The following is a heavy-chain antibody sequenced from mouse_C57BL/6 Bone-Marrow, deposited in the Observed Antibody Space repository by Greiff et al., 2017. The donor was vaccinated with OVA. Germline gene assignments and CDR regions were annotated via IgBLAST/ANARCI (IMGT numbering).Heavy chain of an antibody. V-gene: IGHV1-64*01. Sequence: QVQLKQPGAELVKPGASVKLSCKASGYTFTSYWMHWVKQRPGQGLEWIGMIHPNSGSTNYNEKFKSKATLTVDKSSSTAYMQLSSLTSEDSAVYYCARPYYSNYEGAMDYWGQGTSVTVSS. CDR1: GYTFTSYW. CDR3: ARPYYSNYEGAMDY. J-gene: IGHJ4*01. CDR2: IHPNSGST. D-gene: IGHD2-5*01.